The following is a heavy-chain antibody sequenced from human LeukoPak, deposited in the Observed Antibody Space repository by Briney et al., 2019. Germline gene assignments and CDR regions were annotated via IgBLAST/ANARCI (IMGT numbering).Heavy chain of an antibody. Sequence: GSSVKVSCKASGGIFSNYVITWVRQAPGQGLQWMGVVIPMFGTTNYAREFQDRVTMSADESTNIAHMELRSLTSEDTAVYYCAGERADVEVYSGMDVWGQGTTVTVSS. D-gene: IGHD2-21*01. J-gene: IGHJ6*02. CDR3: AGERADVEVYSGMDV. V-gene: IGHV1-69*01. CDR1: GGIFSNYV. CDR2: VIPMFGTT.